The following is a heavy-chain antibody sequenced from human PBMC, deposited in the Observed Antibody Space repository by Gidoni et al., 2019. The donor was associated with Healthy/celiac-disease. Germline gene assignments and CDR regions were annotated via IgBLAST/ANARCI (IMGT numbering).Heavy chain of an antibody. V-gene: IGHV1-18*01. CDR2: ISAYNGNT. CDR3: AREFFETASCSGGSCYWFDP. J-gene: IGHJ5*02. CDR1: GYTFTSYG. Sequence: QVQLVQSGAEVKKPGASVKVSCKASGYTFTSYGISWVRQAPGQGLEWMGWISAYNGNTNYAQKLQGRVTMTTDTSTSTAYMELRSLRSDDTAVYYCAREFFETASCSGGSCYWFDPWGQGTLVTVSS. D-gene: IGHD2-15*01.